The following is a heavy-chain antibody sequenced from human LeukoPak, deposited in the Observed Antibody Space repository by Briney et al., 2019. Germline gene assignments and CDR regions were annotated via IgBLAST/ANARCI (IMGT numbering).Heavy chain of an antibody. Sequence: SETLSLTCTVSGGSISSSSYYWGWIRQPPGKGLEWIGSIYYSGSTYYNPSLKSRVTISVDTSKNQFSLKLSSVTAADTAVYYCARLYGSGSYLDYWGQGTLVTVSS. D-gene: IGHD3-10*01. CDR1: GGSISSSSYY. V-gene: IGHV4-39*07. J-gene: IGHJ4*02. CDR2: IYYSGST. CDR3: ARLYGSGSYLDY.